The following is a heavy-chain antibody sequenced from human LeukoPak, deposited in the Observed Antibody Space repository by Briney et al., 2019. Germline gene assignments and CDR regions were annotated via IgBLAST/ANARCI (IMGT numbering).Heavy chain of an antibody. J-gene: IGHJ6*03. CDR1: EFSVRNYE. CDR3: ARRESTYQNYYYFYYMDV. Sequence: GGSLRLSCAASEFSVRNYEMNWVRQAPGKGLEWVSGINWNGDSTGYADSVKGRFTISRDNAKNSLYLQMNSLRADDTALYYCARRESTYQNYYYFYYMDVWGKGTTVTVSS. V-gene: IGHV3-20*04. CDR2: INWNGDST.